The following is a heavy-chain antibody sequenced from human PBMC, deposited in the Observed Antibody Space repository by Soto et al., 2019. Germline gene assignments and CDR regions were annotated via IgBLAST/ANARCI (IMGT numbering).Heavy chain of an antibody. Sequence: GSVTVACQAAGYAFTSYGISWVRQAPGQGLEWMGWMSAYNGNTNYAQTLQGRVTMTTDTSTSTAYREMRRLRSDDTAVYYCARGSGHDSSCYNDDWGQGILDTVSA. CDR1: GYAFTSYG. CDR2: MSAYNGNT. J-gene: IGHJ4*02. CDR3: ARGSGHDSSCYNDD. D-gene: IGHD3-22*01. V-gene: IGHV1-18*01.